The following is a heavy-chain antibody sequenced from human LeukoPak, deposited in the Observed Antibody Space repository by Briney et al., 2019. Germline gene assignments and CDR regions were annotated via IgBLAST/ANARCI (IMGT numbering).Heavy chain of an antibody. J-gene: IGHJ4*02. CDR3: AADLNSTSFDY. CDR2: IVVGSGNT. Sequence: ASVKVSCKASGFTFTSSAVQWVRQARGQRLEWIGWIVVGSGNTNYAQKFQERVTITRDVSTSTAYMELSSLRSEDTAVYYCAADLNSTSFDYWGQGTLVTVSS. V-gene: IGHV1-58*01. CDR1: GFTFTSSA. D-gene: IGHD1-7*01.